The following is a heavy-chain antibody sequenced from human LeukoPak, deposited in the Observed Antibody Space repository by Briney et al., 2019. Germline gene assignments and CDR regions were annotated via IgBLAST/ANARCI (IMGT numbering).Heavy chain of an antibody. D-gene: IGHD2-21*01. Sequence: PGGSLRLSCVASGFTFNNFAMSWVRQAPGRGLEWVSGISGSGDSTYYADSVKGRFTISRDDSKNTLYLQMNSLRAEDTAVYFCAKVVPPYCGGDCYPYPAYWGQGTLVTVSS. CDR2: ISGSGDST. V-gene: IGHV3-23*01. CDR3: AKVVPPYCGGDCYPYPAY. J-gene: IGHJ4*02. CDR1: GFTFNNFA.